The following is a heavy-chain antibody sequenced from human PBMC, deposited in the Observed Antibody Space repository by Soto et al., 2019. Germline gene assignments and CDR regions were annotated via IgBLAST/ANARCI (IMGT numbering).Heavy chain of an antibody. V-gene: IGHV2-5*01. CDR3: AHRPSGWYLFDY. D-gene: IGHD6-19*01. J-gene: IGHJ4*02. CDR1: GFSLSTSGLG. Sequence: QITLKESGPTLVRPTQTLTLTCTFSGFSLSTSGLGVGWIRQSPGKALEWLALIYWNDDKRYSPSLKARLTITKDTSKNQVVLTMTNMEPVDTATYYCAHRPSGWYLFDYWGQGTLVTVSS. CDR2: IYWNDDK.